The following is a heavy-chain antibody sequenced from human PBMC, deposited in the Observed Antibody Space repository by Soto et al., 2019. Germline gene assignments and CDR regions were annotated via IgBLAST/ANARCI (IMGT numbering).Heavy chain of an antibody. CDR3: SRGILV. V-gene: IGHV4-31*03. CDR1: GGSINSGGYC. CDR2: ISHGGST. J-gene: IGHJ4*02. D-gene: IGHD5-18*01. Sequence: QVQLQESGPGLVKPSQTLSLTCTVSGGSINSGGYCWSWIRQHPGKGLDWIGCISHGGSTSYNPSLNSRFTISVDTPKHQFALRLSSVTAADTAVYFGSRGILVWGQGALITVSS.